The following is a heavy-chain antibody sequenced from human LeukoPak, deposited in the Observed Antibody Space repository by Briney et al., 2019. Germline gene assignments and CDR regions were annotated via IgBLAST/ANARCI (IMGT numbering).Heavy chain of an antibody. V-gene: IGHV4-39*01. CDR3: ASLLLGRWLIKGATSPYSNRFDP. CDR2: IYYSGST. Sequence: KSSETLSLTCTVSGGSISSSSYYWGWIRQPPGKGLEWIGSIYYSGSTYYNPSLKSRVTISVDTSKNQFSLKLSSVTAADTAVYYCASLLLGRWLIKGATSPYSNRFDPWGQGTLVTVSS. D-gene: IGHD1-26*01. CDR1: GGSISSSSYY. J-gene: IGHJ5*02.